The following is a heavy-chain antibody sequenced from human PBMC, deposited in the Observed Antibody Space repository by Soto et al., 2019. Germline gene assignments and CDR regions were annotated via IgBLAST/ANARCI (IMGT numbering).Heavy chain of an antibody. D-gene: IGHD3-10*01. J-gene: IGHJ6*02. CDR2: IYYSGST. Sequence: QVQLQESGPGLVKPSETLSLTCTVSGGSISSYYWSWIRQPPGKGLEWIGYIYYSGSTNYNPSLKSRVTISVDTSKNQFALKLSSVTAAETAVYYCARDRDSGSYYRGGMDVWGQGTTVTVSS. CDR3: ARDRDSGSYYRGGMDV. V-gene: IGHV4-59*01. CDR1: GGSISSYY.